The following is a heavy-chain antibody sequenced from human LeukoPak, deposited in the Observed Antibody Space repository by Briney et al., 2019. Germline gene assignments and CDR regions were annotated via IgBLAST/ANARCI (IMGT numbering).Heavy chain of an antibody. J-gene: IGHJ3*02. CDR3: ARVSNMITFGGVILIGNAFDI. D-gene: IGHD3-16*01. CDR2: ISSSGNII. CDR1: GFTFSSYE. Sequence: GGSLRLSCAASGFTFSSYEMNWVRQAPGKGLEWISHISSSGNIIYYADSVKGRFTTSRDNANNSLYLQMNSLRAEDTAVYYCARVSNMITFGGVILIGNAFDIWGQGTMVTVSS. V-gene: IGHV3-48*03.